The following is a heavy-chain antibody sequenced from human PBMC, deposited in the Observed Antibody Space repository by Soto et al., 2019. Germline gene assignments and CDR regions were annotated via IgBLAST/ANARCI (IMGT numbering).Heavy chain of an antibody. CDR3: ARGRRTKDIVVVVAASHWYFDL. J-gene: IGHJ2*01. CDR2: ISSSSSTI. CDR1: GFTFSSYS. D-gene: IGHD2-15*01. V-gene: IGHV3-48*01. Sequence: GGSLRLSCAASGFTFSSYSMNWVRQAPGKGLEWVSYISSSSSTIYYADSVKGRFTISRDNAKNSLYLQMNSLRAEDTAVYYCARGRRTKDIVVVVAASHWYFDLWGRGTLVTVSS.